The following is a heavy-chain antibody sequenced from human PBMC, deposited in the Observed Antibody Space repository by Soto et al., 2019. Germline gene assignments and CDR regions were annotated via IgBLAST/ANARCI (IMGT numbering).Heavy chain of an antibody. CDR3: AGLYTYGYYYFDY. J-gene: IGHJ4*02. CDR2: IYYSGST. CDR1: GDSISSGNYY. D-gene: IGHD5-18*01. V-gene: IGHV4-31*03. Sequence: SETLSLTCTVSGDSISSGNYYWSWIRQHPGKGLEWIGYIYYSGSTYYNPSLKSRVTISVDTSKNQFSLKLSSVTAADTAVYYCAGLYTYGYYYFDYWGQGTLVTVSS.